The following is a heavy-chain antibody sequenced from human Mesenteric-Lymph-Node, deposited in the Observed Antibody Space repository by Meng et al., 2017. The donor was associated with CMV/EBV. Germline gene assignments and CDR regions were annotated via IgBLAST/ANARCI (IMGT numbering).Heavy chain of an antibody. CDR2: IAYDGSNA. J-gene: IGHJ5*02. CDR3: AKDQQSPGNWFDP. D-gene: IGHD1/OR15-1a*01. V-gene: IGHV3-30*04. Sequence: GGSLRLSCVASGFSFRTHALHWVRQAPGKGLEWVTFIAYDGSNAFYADSVTGRFTISRDNSKNTLHLQMNSLRVEDTAVYYCAKDQQSPGNWFDPWGQGTLVTVSS. CDR1: GFSFRTHA.